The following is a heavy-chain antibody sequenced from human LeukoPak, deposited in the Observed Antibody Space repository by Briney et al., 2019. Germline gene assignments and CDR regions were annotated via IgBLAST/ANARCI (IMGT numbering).Heavy chain of an antibody. CDR1: GFTFSSYW. D-gene: IGHD6-13*01. CDR2: ISSTGGTI. J-gene: IGHJ4*02. CDR3: ARGGPKYSSSWSVDY. V-gene: IGHV3-48*01. Sequence: PGGSLRLSCAASGFTFSSYWMSWVRQAPGKGLEWVSYISSTGGTIYYADSMKGRFTISRDNSKNTLYLQMNSLRAEDTAVYYCARGGPKYSSSWSVDYWGQGTLVTVSS.